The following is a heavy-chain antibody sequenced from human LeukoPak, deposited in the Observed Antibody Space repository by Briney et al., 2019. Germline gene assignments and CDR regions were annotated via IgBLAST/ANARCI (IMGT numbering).Heavy chain of an antibody. D-gene: IGHD3-22*01. Sequence: ASVKVSCKASGYTFTSYGISWARQAPGQGLEWMGWISGYNGNTNYAQKLQGRVTMTTDTSTSTAYMELRSLRSDDTAVYYCVRDPAYYYDSSGLHYFDNWGQGTLVTVSS. J-gene: IGHJ4*02. CDR2: ISGYNGNT. V-gene: IGHV1-18*01. CDR3: VRDPAYYYDSSGLHYFDN. CDR1: GYTFTSYG.